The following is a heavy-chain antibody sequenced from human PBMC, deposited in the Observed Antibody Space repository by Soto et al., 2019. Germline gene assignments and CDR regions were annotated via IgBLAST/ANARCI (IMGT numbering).Heavy chain of an antibody. CDR2: ISSSSSFI. Sequence: EVQLVESGGGLVKPGGSLRLSCAASGFSLSDYSMNWIRQAPGKGLEWVVSISSSSSFIHYAESMKGRFTISIDNAKNSLYLQMNSLSAEDTAVYYCAGSSDDGRDNWGQGTMVTVSS. CDR3: AGSSDDGRDN. CDR1: GFSLSDYS. D-gene: IGHD1-26*01. J-gene: IGHJ4*02. V-gene: IGHV3-21*01.